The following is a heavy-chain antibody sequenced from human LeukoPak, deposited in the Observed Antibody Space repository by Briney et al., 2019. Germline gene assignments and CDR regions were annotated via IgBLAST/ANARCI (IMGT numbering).Heavy chain of an antibody. D-gene: IGHD4-17*01. J-gene: IGHJ4*02. Sequence: SEALSLTCAVYGGSFSGYYWSWIRQPPGKGLEWIGEINHSGSTNYNPSLKSRVTISVDTSKNQFSLKLSSVTAADTAVYYCARGRSTVTVPPAMGDYWGQGTLVTVSS. CDR3: ARGRSTVTVPPAMGDY. V-gene: IGHV4-34*01. CDR1: GGSFSGYY. CDR2: INHSGST.